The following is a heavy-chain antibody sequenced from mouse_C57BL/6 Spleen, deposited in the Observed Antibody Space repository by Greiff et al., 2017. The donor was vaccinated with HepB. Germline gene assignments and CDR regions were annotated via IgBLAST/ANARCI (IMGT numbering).Heavy chain of an antibody. CDR2: ISYSGST. CDR3: ARETDDYFDY. Sequence: EVKLVESGPGMVKPSQSLSLTCTVTGYSITSGYDWHWIRHFPGNKLEWMGYISYSGSTNYNPSLKSRISITHDTSKNHFFLKLNSVTTEDTATYYCARETDDYFDYWGQGTTLTVSS. CDR1: GYSITSGYD. V-gene: IGHV3-1*01. J-gene: IGHJ2*01.